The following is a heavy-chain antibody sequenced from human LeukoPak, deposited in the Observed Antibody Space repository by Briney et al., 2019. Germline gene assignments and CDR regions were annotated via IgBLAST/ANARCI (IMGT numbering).Heavy chain of an antibody. CDR1: GFSVSNDF. V-gene: IGHV3-53*01. J-gene: IGHJ4*02. Sequence: PGGSLRLSCAGSGFSVSNDFMTWVRQAPGKGLEWVSLLYSNGGAYYANSVKGRFTISRDTSKNTLYLQMNSLRAEDTAVYYCASRQVAGGRGTLVIVSS. CDR2: LYSNGGA. CDR3: ASRQVA.